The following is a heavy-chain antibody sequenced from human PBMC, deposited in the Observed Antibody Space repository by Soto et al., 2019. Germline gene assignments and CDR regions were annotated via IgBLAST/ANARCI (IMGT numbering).Heavy chain of an antibody. CDR3: ARPRQIDYGDYVGWSDP. V-gene: IGHV4-39*01. J-gene: IGHJ5*02. D-gene: IGHD4-17*01. CDR2: IYYSGST. Sequence: PSETLSLTCTVSGGSISSSSYYWGWIRQPPGKGLEWIGSIYYSGSTYYNPSLKSRVTISVDTSKNQFSLKLSSVTAADTAVYYCARPRQIDYGDYVGWSDPWGQGTLVTVSS. CDR1: GGSISSSSYY.